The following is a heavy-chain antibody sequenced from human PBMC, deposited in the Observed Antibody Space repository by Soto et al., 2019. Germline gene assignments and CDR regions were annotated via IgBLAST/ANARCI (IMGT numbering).Heavy chain of an antibody. D-gene: IGHD4-17*01. J-gene: IGHJ4*02. CDR2: IKQDGSEK. CDR1: GFTFSSYW. CDR3: ARSDYGDYFY. V-gene: IGHV3-7*01. Sequence: GESLKISCAASGFTFSSYWMSWVRQAPGKGLEWVANIKQDGSEKYYVDSVKGRFTISRDNAKNSLYLQMNSLRAEDTAVYYCARSDYGDYFYWGQGTLVTVSS.